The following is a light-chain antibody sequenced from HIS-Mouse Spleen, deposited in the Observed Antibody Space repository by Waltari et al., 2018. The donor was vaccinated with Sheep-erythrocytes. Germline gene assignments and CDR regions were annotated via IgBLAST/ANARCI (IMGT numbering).Light chain of an antibody. CDR2: QDS. J-gene: IGLJ2*01. V-gene: IGLV3-1*01. Sequence: SYELTQPLSVSVSPGQTASITCSGDKLGDKYACWYHQKPGQSPVLVIYQDSKRPSGNPQRFSGSNSGNTATLTISGTQAMDEADYYCQAWDSSTAVFGGGTKLTVL. CDR1: KLGDKY. CDR3: QAWDSSTAV.